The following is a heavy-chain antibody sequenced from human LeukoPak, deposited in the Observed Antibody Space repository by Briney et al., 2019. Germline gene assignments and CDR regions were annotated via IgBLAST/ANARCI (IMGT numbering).Heavy chain of an antibody. D-gene: IGHD3-22*01. CDR1: GFTFSSYE. V-gene: IGHV3-48*03. CDR3: ARSLLIRDNYDREHSYGY. J-gene: IGHJ4*02. CDR2: ISSSGSTI. Sequence: PGGSLRLSCAASGFTFSSYEMNWVRQAPGKGLEWVSYISSSGSTIYYADSVKGRFTISRDNAKNTLYLQMNSLRVEDTAVYYCARSLLIRDNYDREHSYGYWGQGTLVTVSS.